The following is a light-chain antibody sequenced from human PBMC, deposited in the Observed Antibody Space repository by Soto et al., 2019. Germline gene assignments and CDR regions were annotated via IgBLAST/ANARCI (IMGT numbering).Light chain of an antibody. Sequence: DIQMTQFPSTLSASVGDRVTITCRASQSIGTWLAWYQQKPGKAPKVQIFEASTLESGVPSRFSGSGSGTEFTLTISSLQPDDIGTYYCQQYQSYPYTFGQGAKLEIK. J-gene: IGKJ2*01. CDR2: EAS. CDR3: QQYQSYPYT. CDR1: QSIGTW. V-gene: IGKV1-5*03.